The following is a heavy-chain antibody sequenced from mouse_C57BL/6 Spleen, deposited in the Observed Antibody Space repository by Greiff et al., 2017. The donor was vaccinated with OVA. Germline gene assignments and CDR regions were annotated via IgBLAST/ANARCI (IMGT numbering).Heavy chain of an antibody. V-gene: IGHV1-74*01. Sequence: QVQLQQPGAELVKPGASVKVFCKAFGYTFTSYWMNWVKKRHGKGFEWIGRIHLFDSDTNYKQKFKSKATLTVNKSSSTAYMQLSSLTSENSAVYYCATDVSEDFDYWGQGTTLTVSS. CDR1: GYTFTSYW. J-gene: IGHJ2*01. CDR3: ATDVSEDFDY. D-gene: IGHD2-3*01. CDR2: IHLFDSDT.